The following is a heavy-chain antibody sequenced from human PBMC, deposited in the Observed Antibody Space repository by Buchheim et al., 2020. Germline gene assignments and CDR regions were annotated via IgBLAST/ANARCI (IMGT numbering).Heavy chain of an antibody. CDR3: AREGPGGYCSSTSCYTFDY. J-gene: IGHJ4*02. CDR2: ISSSGSTI. CDR1: GFTFSSYE. Sequence: EVQLVESGGGLVQPGGSLRLSCAASGFTFSSYEMNWVRQAPGKGLEWVSYISSSGSTIYYADSVKGRFTISRDHAKNSLYLQMNSLRAEDTAVYYCAREGPGGYCSSTSCYTFDYWGQGTL. V-gene: IGHV3-48*03. D-gene: IGHD2-2*01.